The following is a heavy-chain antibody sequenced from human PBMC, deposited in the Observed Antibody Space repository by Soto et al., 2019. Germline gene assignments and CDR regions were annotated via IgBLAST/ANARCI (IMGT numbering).Heavy chain of an antibody. CDR1: GGTFSSYT. V-gene: IGHV1-69*02. J-gene: IGHJ4*02. CDR3: ATGSGRGFFDQ. Sequence: QVQLVQSGAEVKKPGSSVKVSCKASGGTFSSYTISWVRQAPGQGLEWMGRILPILGIANYAQKFQGRVTVTADQSTSTAYMELSSLTSEDTAVYCWATGSGRGFFDQWGQGTLVTASS. D-gene: IGHD3-10*01. CDR2: ILPILGIA.